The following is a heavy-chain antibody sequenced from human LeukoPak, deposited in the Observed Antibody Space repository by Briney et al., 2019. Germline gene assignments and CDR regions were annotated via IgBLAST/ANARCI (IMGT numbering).Heavy chain of an antibody. CDR3: ARHVIGDDEDWYFDL. V-gene: IGHV5-51*01. J-gene: IGHJ2*01. D-gene: IGHD2-21*01. CDR2: SLPDDCDT. Sequence: GESLKISCKGSGYNFANSLIGWGRQMPGKGPQGLGLSLPDDCDTRHSPSFRGQVTLSVDKSISTAYLQWSSLKASDSAMYYCARHVIGDDEDWYFDLWGRGTLVTVSS. CDR1: GYNFANSL.